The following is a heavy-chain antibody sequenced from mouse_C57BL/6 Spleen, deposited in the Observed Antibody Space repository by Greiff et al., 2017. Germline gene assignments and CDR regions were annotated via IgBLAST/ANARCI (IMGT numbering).Heavy chain of an antibody. D-gene: IGHD1-1*01. J-gene: IGHJ4*01. CDR3: ARRFDYYGSSSYYAMDY. CDR1: GYTFTDYY. CDR2: INPYNGGT. Sequence: SGPVLVKPGASVKMSCKASGYTFTDYYMNWVKQSHGKSLEWIGVINPYNGGTSYNQKFKGKATLTVDQSSSTAYMELNSLTSEDSAVYYCARRFDYYGSSSYYAMDYWGQGTSVTVSS. V-gene: IGHV1-19*01.